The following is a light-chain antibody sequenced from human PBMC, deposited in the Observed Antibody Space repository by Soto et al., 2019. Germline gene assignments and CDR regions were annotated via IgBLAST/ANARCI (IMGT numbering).Light chain of an antibody. V-gene: IGKV4-1*01. J-gene: IGKJ4*01. CDR2: WAS. CDR3: QQYYNTPLT. CDR1: QSVLYSSNNRNY. Sequence: DIVMTQSPDSLAVSLGKRVTINCKSSQSVLYSSNNRNYLAWFQQKPGQPPKLLIYWASTRESGVPDRFSGSGSGTDFTLTISGLQAEDVAVYYCQQYYNTPLTFGGGTKVEI.